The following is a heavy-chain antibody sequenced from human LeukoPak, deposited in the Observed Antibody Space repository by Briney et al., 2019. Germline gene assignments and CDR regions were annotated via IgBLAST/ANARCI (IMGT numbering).Heavy chain of an antibody. V-gene: IGHV4-34*01. CDR2: INHSGST. Sequence: SETLSLTCAVYGGSFSGYYWSWIRRPPGKGLEWIGEINHSGSTNYNPSLKSRVTISVDTSKNQFSLKLSSVTAADTTVYYCARRDLRTLDYWGQGTLVTVSS. CDR1: GGSFSGYY. J-gene: IGHJ4*02. D-gene: IGHD4-17*01. CDR3: ARRDLRTLDY.